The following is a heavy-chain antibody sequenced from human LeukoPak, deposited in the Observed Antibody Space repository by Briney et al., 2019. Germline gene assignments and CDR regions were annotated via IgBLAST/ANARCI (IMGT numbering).Heavy chain of an antibody. D-gene: IGHD2-2*01. Sequence: SETLSLTCTVSGGSISSSSYYWSWIRQPPGKGLEWIGEINHSGSTNYNPSLKSRVTISVDTSKNQFSLKLSSATAADTAVYYCARLEVVPAALTYYYYYYMDVWGKGTTVTVSS. V-gene: IGHV4-39*07. CDR3: ARLEVVPAALTYYYYYYMDV. J-gene: IGHJ6*03. CDR2: INHSGST. CDR1: GGSISSSSYY.